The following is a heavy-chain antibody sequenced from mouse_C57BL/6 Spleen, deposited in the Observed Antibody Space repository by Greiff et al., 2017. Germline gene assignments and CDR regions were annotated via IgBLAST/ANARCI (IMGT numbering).Heavy chain of an antibody. D-gene: IGHD1-1*01. J-gene: IGHJ4*01. CDR3: ASIYGSSYYAMDY. CDR1: GYTFTSYW. CDR2: IDPSGSYT. Sequence: VQLQQPGAELVRPGTSVKLSCKASGYTFTSYWMHWVKQRPGQGLEWIGVIDPSGSYTNYNQKFKGKATLTVDTSSSTAYMQLSSLTSEDSAVYYCASIYGSSYYAMDYWGQGTSVTVSS. V-gene: IGHV1-59*01.